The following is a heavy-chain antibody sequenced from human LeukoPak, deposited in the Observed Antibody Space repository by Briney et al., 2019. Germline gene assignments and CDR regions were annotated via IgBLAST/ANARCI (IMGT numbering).Heavy chain of an antibody. D-gene: IGHD5-24*01. CDR3: ARKRDGYNSVDFDY. CDR1: GGTFSSYA. Sequence: SVKVSCKASGGTFSSYAISWVRQAPGQGLEWMGGIIPIFGTANYAQKFQGRVTITADESTSTAYMELSSLRSEDTAVYYCARKRDGYNSVDFDYWGQGTLVTVSS. J-gene: IGHJ4*02. CDR2: IIPIFGTA. V-gene: IGHV1-69*01.